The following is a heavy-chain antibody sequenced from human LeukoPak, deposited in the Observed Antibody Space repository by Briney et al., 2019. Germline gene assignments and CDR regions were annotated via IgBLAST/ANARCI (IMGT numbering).Heavy chain of an antibody. D-gene: IGHD6-19*01. CDR2: ISSSGSAM. CDR1: GFTFSNYC. J-gene: IGHJ3*02. CDR3: AREAVPGGRGDTFDI. Sequence: GGSLRLSCAASGFTFSNYCMNWVRQAPGKGLEWVSYISSSGSAMYYADSVRGRFTISRDNAKNSLSLQMNSLRAEDTAIYYCAREAVPGGRGDTFDIWGQGTMVTVSS. V-gene: IGHV3-48*04.